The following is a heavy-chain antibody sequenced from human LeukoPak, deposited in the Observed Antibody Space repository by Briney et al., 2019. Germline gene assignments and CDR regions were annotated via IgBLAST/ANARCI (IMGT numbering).Heavy chain of an antibody. CDR2: IWYDGSNK. Sequence: PGGSLRLSCAASGFTFSSYGMHWVGQAPGKGLEWVAVIWYDGSNKYYADSVKGRFTISRDNSKNTLDLQMNSLRAEDTAVYYCARDRYSTSWYSPLDYWGQGRLVTVSS. CDR3: ARDRYSTSWYSPLDY. CDR1: GFTFSSYG. V-gene: IGHV3-33*01. J-gene: IGHJ4*02. D-gene: IGHD6-13*01.